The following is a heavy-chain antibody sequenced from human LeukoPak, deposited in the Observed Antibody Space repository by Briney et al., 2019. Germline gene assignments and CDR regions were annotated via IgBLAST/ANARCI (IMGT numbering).Heavy chain of an antibody. CDR1: GFIVSTNH. CDR3: ARDTPAGDFEY. Sequence: PGGSLRLSCAASGFIVSTNHMIWVRQAPGKGLEWVSVIYSVGGTYYADSVRGRFTISRDNSKNKLYLQMNSLRAKDTAVYYCARDTPAGDFEYWGQGTLVTVSS. V-gene: IGHV3-53*01. J-gene: IGHJ4*02. D-gene: IGHD6-19*01. CDR2: IYSVGGT.